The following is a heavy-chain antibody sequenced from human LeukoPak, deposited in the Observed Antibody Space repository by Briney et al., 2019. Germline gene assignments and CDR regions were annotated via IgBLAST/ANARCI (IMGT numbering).Heavy chain of an antibody. CDR2: ISAYNGNT. J-gene: IGHJ5*02. CDR3: ARENREGNWFDP. D-gene: IGHD1-26*01. CDR1: GGTFSSYA. V-gene: IGHV1-18*01. Sequence: ASVKVSCKASGGTFSSYAISWVRQAPGQGLEWMGWISAYNGNTNYAQKLQGRVTMTTDTSTSTAYMELRSLRSDDTAVYYCARENREGNWFDPWGQGTLVTVSS.